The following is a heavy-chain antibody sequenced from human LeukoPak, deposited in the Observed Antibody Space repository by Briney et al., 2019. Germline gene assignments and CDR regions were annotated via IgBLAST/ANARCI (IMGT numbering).Heavy chain of an antibody. D-gene: IGHD6-13*01. J-gene: IGHJ4*02. CDR1: GFTFSSYW. V-gene: IGHV3-7*01. Sequence: GGSLRLSCAASGFTFSSYWMSWVRRAPGKGLEWVANIKQDGSEKYYVDSVKGRFTISRDNAKNSLYLQMNSLRAEDTAVYYCAREGAAAGTTLPFDYWGQGTLVTVSS. CDR2: IKQDGSEK. CDR3: AREGAAAGTTLPFDY.